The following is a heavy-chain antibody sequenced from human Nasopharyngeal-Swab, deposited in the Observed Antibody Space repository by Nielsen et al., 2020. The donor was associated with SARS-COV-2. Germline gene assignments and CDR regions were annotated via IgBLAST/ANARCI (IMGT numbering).Heavy chain of an antibody. Sequence: GESLKISCATSGFTFNTFWMSWVRQAPGKGLEWVAIIKQDGDETQYVDSVKGRFTISRDNAKNSLYLQMNSLRAEDTAVYYCARESGLRFFDYYYYYYMDVWGKGTTVTVSS. CDR2: IKQDGDET. D-gene: IGHD3-3*01. CDR3: ARESGLRFFDYYYYYYMDV. CDR1: GFTFNTFW. V-gene: IGHV3-7*01. J-gene: IGHJ6*03.